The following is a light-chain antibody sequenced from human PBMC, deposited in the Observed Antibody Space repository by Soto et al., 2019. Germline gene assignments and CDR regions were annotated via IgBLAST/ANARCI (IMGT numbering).Light chain of an antibody. CDR3: ASWADSLNGWV. J-gene: IGLJ3*02. CDR1: NSNIGSNS. CDR2: SKN. V-gene: IGLV1-44*01. Sequence: QTVVTQPPSASGTPGQRVTISCCGSNSNIGSNSVNWYHQLPGAAPKVLIYSKNQRPSGVPDRFSGSQSGTSASLAISGLQSDDEAEYYCASWADSLNGWVFGGGTKLTVL.